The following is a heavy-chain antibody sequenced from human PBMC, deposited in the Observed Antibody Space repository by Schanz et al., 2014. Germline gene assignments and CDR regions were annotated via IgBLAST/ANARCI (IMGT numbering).Heavy chain of an antibody. Sequence: VQLVESGGGLVQPGGSLRLSCAASGFSVSSNCLSWVRQAPGKGLEWVSVIYSGGSTYYADSVKGRFTISRDNSKNTLYLQMNSLRAEDTAVYYCARDRWDWNNAFDIWGQGTMVTVSS. CDR2: IYSGGST. D-gene: IGHD1-1*01. CDR3: ARDRWDWNNAFDI. J-gene: IGHJ3*02. CDR1: GFSVSSNC. V-gene: IGHV3-66*01.